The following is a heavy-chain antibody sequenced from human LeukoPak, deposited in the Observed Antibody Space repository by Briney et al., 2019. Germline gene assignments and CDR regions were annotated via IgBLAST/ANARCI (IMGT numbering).Heavy chain of an antibody. CDR2: IYTSGST. CDR3: ARRRTRPEAFDI. D-gene: IGHD1-14*01. J-gene: IGHJ3*02. Sequence: SETLSLTCTVSGGPISSYYWSWIRQPAGKGLEWIGRIYTSGSTNYNPSLKSRVTMSVDTSKNQFSLELSSVTATDTAVYYCARRRTRPEAFDIWGQGTMVTVSS. CDR1: GGPISSYY. V-gene: IGHV4-4*07.